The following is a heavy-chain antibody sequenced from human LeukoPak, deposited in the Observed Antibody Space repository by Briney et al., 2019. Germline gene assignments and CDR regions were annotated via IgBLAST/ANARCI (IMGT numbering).Heavy chain of an antibody. CDR3: ARDAASGNNWFDP. CDR2: ISPSSSSM. D-gene: IGHD3-3*01. J-gene: IGHJ5*02. V-gene: IGHV3-48*01. Sequence: GGSLRLSCAASGFTFSSYSLNWVRQAPGKGLEWVSYISPSSSSMYYADSVKGRFTISRDNARNSLYLQMNSLSAEDTALYYCARDAASGNNWFDPWGQGTLVTVSS. CDR1: GFTFSSYS.